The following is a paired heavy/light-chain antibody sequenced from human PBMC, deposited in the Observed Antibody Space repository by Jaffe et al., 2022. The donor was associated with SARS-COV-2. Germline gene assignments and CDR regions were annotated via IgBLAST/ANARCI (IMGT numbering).Light chain of an antibody. CDR2: EVS. Sequence: QSALTQPASVSGSPGQSITISCTGSSSDVGGYNYVSWYQQHPGKVPKLMIYEVSNRPSGVSNRFSGSKSGNTASLTISGLQAEDEADYYCSSYTSTNAVMFGGGTKLTVL. CDR3: SSYTSTNAVM. J-gene: IGLJ3*02. CDR1: SSDVGGYNY. V-gene: IGLV2-14*01.
Heavy chain of an antibody. CDR1: GFTFSTYA. D-gene: IGHD6-19*01. J-gene: IGHJ6*02. CDR2: ISGSGGST. Sequence: EVQLLESGGGLVQPGGSLRLSCGASGFTFSTYAMSWVRQGPGKGLEWVSSISGSGGSTYYADSVKGRFTISRDNSKNSLYLQMNSLRADDTAVYYCAKPPISGWHYHYHDMDVWGRGTTVTVSS. CDR3: AKPPISGWHYHYHDMDV. V-gene: IGHV3-23*01.